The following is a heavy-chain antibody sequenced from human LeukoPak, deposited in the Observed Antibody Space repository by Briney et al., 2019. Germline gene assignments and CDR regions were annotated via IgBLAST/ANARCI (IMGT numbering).Heavy chain of an antibody. CDR2: IIPIFGTA. J-gene: IGHJ4*02. Sequence: ASVKVSCKASGGTFSSYAISWVRQAPGQGLEWMGRIIPIFGTANYAQKFQGRVTITADKSMSTAYMELSSLRSEDTAVYYCAREEGSSALIDYWGQGTLVTVSS. D-gene: IGHD6-6*01. CDR3: AREEGSSALIDY. V-gene: IGHV1-69*06. CDR1: GGTFSSYA.